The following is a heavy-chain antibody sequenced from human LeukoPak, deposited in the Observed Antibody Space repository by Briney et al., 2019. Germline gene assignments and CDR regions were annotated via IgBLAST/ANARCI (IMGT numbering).Heavy chain of an antibody. Sequence: GGSLTLSCAASGFTFSSYGMHWVRQAPGKGLEWVAVISYGGSNKYYADSMNSRVTISRDNTKNTLYLQMNRLRAEDTAVYYCGRTIGMDVWGQGTTVTVSS. CDR3: GRTIGMDV. J-gene: IGHJ6*02. CDR1: GFTFSSYG. V-gene: IGHV3-30*03. D-gene: IGHD3-9*01. CDR2: ISYGGSNK.